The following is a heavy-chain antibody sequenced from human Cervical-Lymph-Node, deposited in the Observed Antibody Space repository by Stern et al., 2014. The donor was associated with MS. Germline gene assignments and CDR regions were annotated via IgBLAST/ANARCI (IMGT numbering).Heavy chain of an antibody. CDR1: GGSISRGAYY. CDR2: IYYSGFT. D-gene: IGHD1-14*01. V-gene: IGHV4-31*11. CDR3: ARDSVSEPKMDI. J-gene: IGHJ3*02. Sequence: VQLVESGPGLAKPSQTLSLTCAVSGGSISRGAYYWRWVRQFPGKGLEWIGYIYYSGFTSYNPSLKSRVTISLDTSKNQFSLDLSSVTGADTAVYYCARDSVSEPKMDIWGQGTMVTVSS.